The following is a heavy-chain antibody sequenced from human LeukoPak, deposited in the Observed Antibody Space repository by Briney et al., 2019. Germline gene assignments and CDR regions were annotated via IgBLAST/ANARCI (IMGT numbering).Heavy chain of an antibody. CDR2: MSPNSGNT. J-gene: IGHJ6*03. Sequence: WASVKVSCKASGYTFANFDINWVRQAPGQGLEWMASMSPNSGNTGYAQKFQGRVTMTTDTSISTAYLELSSLRSEDTAVYYCARDSHSKRNRRYYYYMDVWGKGTSVTVSS. D-gene: IGHD4-11*01. CDR1: GYTFANFD. CDR3: ARDSHSKRNRRYYYYMDV. V-gene: IGHV1-8*01.